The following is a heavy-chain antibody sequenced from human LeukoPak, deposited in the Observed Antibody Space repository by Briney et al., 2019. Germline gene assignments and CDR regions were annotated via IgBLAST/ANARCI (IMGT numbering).Heavy chain of an antibody. Sequence: GGSLRLSCAASGFTFSSYGMHWVRQAPGKGLAWVAFIRYDGSNKYYADSVKGRFTISRDNSKNTLYQQMNSLRAEDTAVYYCAKDRTALWFGELFDYWGQGTLVTVSS. CDR3: AKDRTALWFGELFDY. J-gene: IGHJ4*02. CDR2: IRYDGSNK. V-gene: IGHV3-30*02. D-gene: IGHD3-10*01. CDR1: GFTFSSYG.